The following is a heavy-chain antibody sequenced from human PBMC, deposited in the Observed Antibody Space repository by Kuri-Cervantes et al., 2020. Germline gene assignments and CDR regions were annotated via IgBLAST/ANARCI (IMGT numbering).Heavy chain of an antibody. CDR1: GYTFTGYF. J-gene: IGHJ4*02. CDR2: INPNSGGT. CDR3: ARDDYGDPPLFDY. D-gene: IGHD4-17*01. Sequence: ASVKVSCKASGYTFTGYFIYWVRQAPGQGLEWMGWINPNSGGTNYAQKFQGRVTMTRDTSISTAYMELSRLRSDDTAVYYCARDDYGDPPLFDYWGQGTLVTVSS. V-gene: IGHV1-2*02.